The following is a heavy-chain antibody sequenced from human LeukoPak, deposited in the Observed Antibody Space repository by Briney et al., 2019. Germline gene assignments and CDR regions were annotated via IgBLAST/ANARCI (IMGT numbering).Heavy chain of an antibody. Sequence: PSETLSLTCTVSDASISGYYWSWIRQPPGKGLEWMGYIYHSGSTYYNPSLKSRVTMSVDRSKNHFSLKLNSVTAADTAVYYCARGYGTFDFWGQGILVTVSS. V-gene: IGHV4-59*04. CDR2: IYHSGST. CDR1: DASISGYY. J-gene: IGHJ4*02. D-gene: IGHD5-18*01. CDR3: ARGYGTFDF.